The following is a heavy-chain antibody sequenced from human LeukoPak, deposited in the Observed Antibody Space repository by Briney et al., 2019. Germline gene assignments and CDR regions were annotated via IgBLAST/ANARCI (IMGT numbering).Heavy chain of an antibody. D-gene: IGHD6-19*01. CDR1: GFIFEDYA. V-gene: IGHV3-9*03. J-gene: IGHJ4*02. CDR2: ISWNSGTI. CDR3: VKGSAGAVAGNFDY. Sequence: GRSLRLSXAASGFIFEDYAMHWVRQAPGKGLEWVSGISWNSGTIDYVDSVKGRFTISRDNAKNSLYLQMNSLRAEDMALYYCVKGSAGAVAGNFDYWGQGTLVTVSS.